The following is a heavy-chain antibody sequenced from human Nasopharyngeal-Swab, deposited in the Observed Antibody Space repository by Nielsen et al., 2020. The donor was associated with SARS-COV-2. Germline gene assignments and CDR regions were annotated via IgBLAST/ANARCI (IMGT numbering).Heavy chain of an antibody. CDR1: GFAFDDFA. J-gene: IGHJ4*01. CDR2: ITWNSRIT. V-gene: IGHV3-9*01. CDR3: VSTGDYFEL. Sequence: GGSLRLSCVASGFAFDDFAMHWVRQAPGKGLEWVSGITWNSRITDYADSVKGRFTISRDNTKNSLYLQMNNLRPEDTALYYCVSTGDYFELWGQGTLVTVSS. D-gene: IGHD7-27*01.